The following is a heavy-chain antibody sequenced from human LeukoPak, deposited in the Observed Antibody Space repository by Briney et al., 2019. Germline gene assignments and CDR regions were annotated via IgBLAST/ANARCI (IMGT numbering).Heavy chain of an antibody. Sequence: GRSLRLSCAASGFTFSSYEMNWVRQAPGKGLEWVSYISSSGGTIYYADSVKGRFTISRDNAKNSLYLQMNSLRAEDTAVYYCANLWGGGYKSDGMDVWGKGTTVTVSS. J-gene: IGHJ6*04. V-gene: IGHV3-48*03. CDR1: GFTFSSYE. CDR2: ISSSGGTI. D-gene: IGHD5-24*01. CDR3: ANLWGGGYKSDGMDV.